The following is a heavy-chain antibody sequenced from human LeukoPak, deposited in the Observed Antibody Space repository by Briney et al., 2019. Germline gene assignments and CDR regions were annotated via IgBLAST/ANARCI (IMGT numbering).Heavy chain of an antibody. D-gene: IGHD6-13*01. CDR3: ASSGSSSWYDY. CDR1: GGSFSGYY. Sequence: SETLSLTCAVYGGSFSGYYWSWIRQPPAKGLEWIGEINHSGSTNYNPSLRSRVTISVDTSKNQFSLKLSSVTAADTAVYYCASSGSSSWYDYWGQGTLVTVSS. J-gene: IGHJ4*02. V-gene: IGHV4-34*01. CDR2: INHSGST.